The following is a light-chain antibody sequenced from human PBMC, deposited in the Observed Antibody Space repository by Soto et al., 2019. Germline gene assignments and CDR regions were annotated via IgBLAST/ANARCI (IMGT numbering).Light chain of an antibody. V-gene: IGKV3-20*01. CDR1: QSVNSNY. CDR3: QQYGSTPHT. J-gene: IGKJ2*01. CDR2: GAS. Sequence: EIVLTQSPGTLSLSPGERATLSCRASQSVNSNYLAWYQQKPGQVPRPLIYGASIRAAGVQDRLSGSGSGRDFTLTINILEPEDYAVYYCQQYGSTPHTFGQGTKLEIK.